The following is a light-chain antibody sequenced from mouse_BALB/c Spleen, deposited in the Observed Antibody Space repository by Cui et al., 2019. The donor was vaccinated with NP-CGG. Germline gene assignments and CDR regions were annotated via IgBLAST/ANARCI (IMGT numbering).Light chain of an antibody. J-gene: IGLJ1*01. Sequence: QPVVTRKSALTTSPGETVTLTCRSSTGAVTTSNYANWVQEKPDHLFTGLIGVINNRAPGVPARFSGSLIGDKAVLTITGAQTEDEAIYFCALWYSNHWVFGGGTKLTVL. CDR3: ALWYSNHWV. V-gene: IGLV1*01. CDR1: TGAVTTSNY. CDR2: VIN.